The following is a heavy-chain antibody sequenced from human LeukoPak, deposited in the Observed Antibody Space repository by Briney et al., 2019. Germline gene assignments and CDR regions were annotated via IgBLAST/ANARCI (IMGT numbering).Heavy chain of an antibody. CDR1: RYSISSNCY. V-gene: IGHV4-38-2*01. CDR3: ARAHYDGDYQYYFDY. CDR2: IYYSGDT. Sequence: SETLSLTCDVSRYSISSNCYWAWIRQPPGKGLEWLGSIYYSGDTYYNPSLKSRVTCSVDTSKNQFPLKLNSVTAADTAVYYCARAHYDGDYQYYFDYWGQGIPVTVSS. J-gene: IGHJ4*02. D-gene: IGHD4-17*01.